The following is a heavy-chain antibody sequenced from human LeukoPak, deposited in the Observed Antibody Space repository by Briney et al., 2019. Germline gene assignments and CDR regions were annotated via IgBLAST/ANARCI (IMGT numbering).Heavy chain of an antibody. CDR2: MNPNSGNT. CDR3: ARGFLPGYSSGWYASRPHFDY. V-gene: IGHV1-8*01. J-gene: IGHJ4*02. D-gene: IGHD6-19*01. Sequence: GASVKVSCKASGYTFTSYDINWVLQATGQGLEWMGWMNPNSGNTGSAQKFQGRVTMTRNTSISAAYMELSSLISEDTAVYFCARGFLPGYSSGWYASRPHFDYWGQGTLVTVSS. CDR1: GYTFTSYD.